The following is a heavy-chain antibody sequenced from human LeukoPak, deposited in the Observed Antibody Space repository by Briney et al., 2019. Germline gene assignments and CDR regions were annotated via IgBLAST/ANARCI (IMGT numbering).Heavy chain of an antibody. J-gene: IGHJ6*03. V-gene: IGHV1-3*01. CDR3: ARGRGTSGSNRDFYYYYYMDV. CDR1: GYIFTDYA. CDR2: MNAGNGKI. D-gene: IGHD2-15*01. Sequence: ASVKVSCKASGYIFTDYAIHWLRQAPGQRPEGMGWMNAGNGKIKYSQKFQGRITLIRDTSAATAYMELSSLRHDDLAVYYCARGRGTSGSNRDFYYYYYMDVWGKGTTVTVSS.